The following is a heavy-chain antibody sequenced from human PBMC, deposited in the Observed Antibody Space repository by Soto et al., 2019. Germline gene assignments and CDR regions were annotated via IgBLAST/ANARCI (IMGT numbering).Heavy chain of an antibody. CDR3: VSGWAFDY. V-gene: IGHV4-59*01. J-gene: IGHJ4*02. D-gene: IGHD3-10*01. CDR1: GGSISDFY. CDR2: VYYSGAT. Sequence: KTSETLSLTCTVSGGSISDFYWSWIRQPPGKGLEWIAYVYYSGATNYNPSLKSRVTMSVDTSKNQFSLRLSSVTAADTAVYYCVSGWAFDYWGQGALVTVSS.